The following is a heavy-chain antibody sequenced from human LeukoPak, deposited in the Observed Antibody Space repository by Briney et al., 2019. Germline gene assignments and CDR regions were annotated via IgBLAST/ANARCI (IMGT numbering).Heavy chain of an antibody. Sequence: SLRLSCAASGFTFDDYAMHWVRQAPGKGLEWVSGISWNSGSIGYADSVKGRFTISRDNAKNSLYLQMNSLRAEDTALYYCAKEDFDPWGQGTPVTVSS. CDR2: ISWNSGSI. CDR1: GFTFDDYA. CDR3: AKEDFDP. J-gene: IGHJ5*02. V-gene: IGHV3-9*01.